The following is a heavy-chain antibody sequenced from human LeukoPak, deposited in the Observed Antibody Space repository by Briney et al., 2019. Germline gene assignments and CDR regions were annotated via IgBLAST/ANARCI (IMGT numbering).Heavy chain of an antibody. V-gene: IGHV3-21*01. Sequence: PGESLRLSCAASGFTFSSYSMNWVRQAPGKGLEWVSSISSSSSYIYYADSMKGRFTISRDNAKKSLYLQMNSLRAEDTAVYYCARDQFWTEGSDAFDIWGQGTMVTVSS. D-gene: IGHD3/OR15-3a*01. CDR1: GFTFSSYS. J-gene: IGHJ3*02. CDR2: ISSSSSYI. CDR3: ARDQFWTEGSDAFDI.